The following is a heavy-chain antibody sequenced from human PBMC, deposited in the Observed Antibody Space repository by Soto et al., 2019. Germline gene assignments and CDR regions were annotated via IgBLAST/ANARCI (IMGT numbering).Heavy chain of an antibody. CDR2: IYDSGST. Sequence: SETLSLTCTVSGDSIRSYYWSWIRQPPGKGLEWIGYIYDSGSTNYNPSLKSRVTISVDTSKSQFSLKLSSLTAADTAVYYCARDRAYYESSGLYFDYWGQGTLVTVSS. J-gene: IGHJ4*02. CDR3: ARDRAYYESSGLYFDY. D-gene: IGHD3-22*01. CDR1: GDSIRSYY. V-gene: IGHV4-59*01.